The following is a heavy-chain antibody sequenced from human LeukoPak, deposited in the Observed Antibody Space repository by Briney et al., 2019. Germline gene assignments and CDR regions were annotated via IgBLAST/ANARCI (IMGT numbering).Heavy chain of an antibody. J-gene: IGHJ5*02. D-gene: IGHD4-23*01. CDR1: GGSISSYY. CDR2: INHSGST. CDR3: ARVRQVKLRLDL. V-gene: IGHV4-34*01. Sequence: SETLSLTCTVSGGSISSYYWSWIRQPPGKGLEWIGEINHSGSTNYNPSLKSRVTISVDTSKNQFSLKLSSVTAADTAVYYCARVRQVKLRLDLWGQGTLVTVSS.